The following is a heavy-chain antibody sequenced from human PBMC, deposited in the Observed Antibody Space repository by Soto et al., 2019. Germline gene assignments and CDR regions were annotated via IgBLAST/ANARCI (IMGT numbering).Heavy chain of an antibody. CDR3: ARDNYCSSTSCYADAFDI. D-gene: IGHD2-2*01. V-gene: IGHV4-31*03. Sequence: PSETLSLTCTVSGGSVSSGGYYWSWIRQHPGKGLEWIGYIYYSGSTFHNPSLRSRVTISVDTSKNQFSLKLSSVTAADTAVYYCARDNYCSSTSCYADAFDIWGQGTMVTVSS. J-gene: IGHJ3*02. CDR2: IYYSGST. CDR1: GGSVSSGGYY.